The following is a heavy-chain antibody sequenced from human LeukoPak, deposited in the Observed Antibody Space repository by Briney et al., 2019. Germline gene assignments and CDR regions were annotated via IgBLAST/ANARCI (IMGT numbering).Heavy chain of an antibody. Sequence: SETLSLTCTVSGGSISSYYWSWIRQPPGKGLEWIGYIYHSGSTNYNPSLKSRVTISVDTSKNQFSLKLSSVTAADTAVYYCARRSGMPDHDAFDIWGQGTMVTVSS. J-gene: IGHJ3*02. V-gene: IGHV4-59*08. CDR1: GGSISSYY. D-gene: IGHD2-2*01. CDR2: IYHSGST. CDR3: ARRSGMPDHDAFDI.